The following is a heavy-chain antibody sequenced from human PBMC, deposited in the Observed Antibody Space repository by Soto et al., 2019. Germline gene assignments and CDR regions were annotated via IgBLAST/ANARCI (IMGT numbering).Heavy chain of an antibody. CDR3: SRGILV. D-gene: IGHD5-18*01. CDR1: GGYINSGGYC. Sequence: QVQLQESGPGLVNPSQTLSLTCTVSGGYINSGGYCWSWIRQNPGKGLDWLGCLSYGGSTSHNPSLNSRVTMSVDTSKNQCSLKLSSVTAAETAVYYWSRGILVWGQGTLITVSS. J-gene: IGHJ4*02. CDR2: LSYGGST. V-gene: IGHV4-31*03.